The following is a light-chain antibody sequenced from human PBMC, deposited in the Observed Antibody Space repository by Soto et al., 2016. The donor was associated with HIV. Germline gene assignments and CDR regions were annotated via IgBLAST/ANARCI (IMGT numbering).Light chain of an antibody. V-gene: IGLV3-1*01. CDR1: KLGDKY. CDR2: QDN. Sequence: SYELTQPPSVSVSPGQTASITCSGDKLGDKYACWYQQKPGQSPVLVIYQDNKRPSEIPERFSGSNSGNTATLTIRGTQAMDEADYYCQAWDSSTVVFGGGTKLT. CDR3: QAWDSSTVV. J-gene: IGLJ2*01.